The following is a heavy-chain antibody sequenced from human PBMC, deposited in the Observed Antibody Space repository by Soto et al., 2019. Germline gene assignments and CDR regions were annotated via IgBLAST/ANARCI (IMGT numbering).Heavy chain of an antibody. V-gene: IGHV1-69*13. CDR2: IIPIFGTA. D-gene: IGHD6-6*01. CDR1: GGTFSSYA. J-gene: IGHJ4*02. CDR3: ASYSSSSGFTDY. Sequence: ASVKVSCKASGGTFSSYAISWVRQAPGQGLEWMGGIIPIFGTANYAQKFQGRVTITADESTSTAYMELSSLRSEDTAVYYCASYSSSSGFTDYWGQGTLVTVSS.